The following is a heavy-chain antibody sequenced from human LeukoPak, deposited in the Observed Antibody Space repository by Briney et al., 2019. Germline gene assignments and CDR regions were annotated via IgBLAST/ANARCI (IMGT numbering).Heavy chain of an antibody. Sequence: GESLKISCKGSGYSFTSYWIGWVRQMPGKGLEWMGIIYPGDSNPRYSPSFQGQVTISADKSISTAYLQWSSLKASDTAMYYCATTYRTPAAGDSLDIWGQGTMVTVSS. V-gene: IGHV5-51*01. CDR3: ATTYRTPAAGDSLDI. J-gene: IGHJ3*02. CDR2: IYPGDSNP. D-gene: IGHD6-13*01. CDR1: GYSFTSYW.